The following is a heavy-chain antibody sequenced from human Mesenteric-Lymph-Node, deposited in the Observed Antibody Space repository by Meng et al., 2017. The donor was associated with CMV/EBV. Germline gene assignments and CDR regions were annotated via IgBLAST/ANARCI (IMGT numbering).Heavy chain of an antibody. CDR1: GGSFSGYY. CDR3: ARGYNWNSRLNWFDP. J-gene: IGHJ5*02. Sequence: GSLRLSCAVYGGSFSGYYWSWIRQPPGKGLEWIGEINHSGSTNYNPSLKSRVTISVDTSKNQFSLKLSSVTAADTAVYHCARGYNWNSRLNWFDPWGQGTLVTVS. CDR2: INHSGST. V-gene: IGHV4-34*01. D-gene: IGHD1-7*01.